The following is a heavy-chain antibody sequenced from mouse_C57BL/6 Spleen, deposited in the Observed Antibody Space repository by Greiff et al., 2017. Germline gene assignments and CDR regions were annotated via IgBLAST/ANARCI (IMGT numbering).Heavy chain of an antibody. CDR1: GYSITSGDY. J-gene: IGHJ2*01. V-gene: IGHV3-6*01. D-gene: IGHD4-1*01. CDR3: ARDEGGTLDY. Sequence: EVQLVESGPGLVKPSQSLSLTCSVTGYSITSGDYWNWIRQFPGNKLEWMGYISYDGSNNYNPSLKNRISITRDTSKHQFFLKLNSVTTEDTATYYCARDEGGTLDYWGQGTTLTVSS. CDR2: ISYDGSN.